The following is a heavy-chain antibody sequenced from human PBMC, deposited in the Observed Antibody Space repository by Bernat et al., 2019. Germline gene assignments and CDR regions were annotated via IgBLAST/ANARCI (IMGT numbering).Heavy chain of an antibody. J-gene: IGHJ3*02. D-gene: IGHD3-3*01. CDR2: ISGSGGST. V-gene: IGHV3-23*04. Sequence: EVQLVESGGGLVQPGGSLRLSCAASGFTFSSYAMSWVRQAPGKGLEWVSAISGSGGSTYYADSVKGRFTISRDNSKNTLYLQMNRLRAEDTAVYYCAKVRILGWLLWGAFDIWGQGTMVTVSS. CDR1: GFTFSSYA. CDR3: AKVRILGWLLWGAFDI.